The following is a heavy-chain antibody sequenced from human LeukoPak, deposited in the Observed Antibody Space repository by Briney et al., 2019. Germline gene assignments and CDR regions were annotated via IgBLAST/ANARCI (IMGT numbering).Heavy chain of an antibody. V-gene: IGHV3-21*01. CDR3: ARSTYSFGGFDY. CDR2: ISSGSSYI. J-gene: IGHJ4*02. CDR1: GFTFSTYS. D-gene: IGHD5-18*01. Sequence: GGSLRLSCAASGFTFSTYSINWVRQAPGKGLEWVSSISSGSSYIYYADSVKGRFTISRDNAKNTLYLQMNSLRAEDTAVYYCARSTYSFGGFDYWGQGTLVPVSS.